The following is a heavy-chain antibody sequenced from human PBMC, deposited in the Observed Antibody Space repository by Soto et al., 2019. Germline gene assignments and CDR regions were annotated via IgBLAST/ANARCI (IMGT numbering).Heavy chain of an antibody. J-gene: IGHJ4*02. Sequence: ASVKVSCKVSGYTLTELSMHWVRQAPGKGLEWMGGFDPEDGETIYAQKFQGRVTMTEDTSTDTAYMELSSLRSEDTAVYYCATDGPHCSGGSCSVGLFDYWGQGTLVTVAS. CDR2: FDPEDGET. CDR3: ATDGPHCSGGSCSVGLFDY. D-gene: IGHD2-15*01. V-gene: IGHV1-24*01. CDR1: GYTLTELS.